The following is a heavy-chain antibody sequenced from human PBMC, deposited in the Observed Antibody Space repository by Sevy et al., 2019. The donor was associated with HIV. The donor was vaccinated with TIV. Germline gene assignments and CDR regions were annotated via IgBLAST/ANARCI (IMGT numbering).Heavy chain of an antibody. D-gene: IGHD1-26*01. J-gene: IGHJ4*02. CDR2: IYYNGHI. Sequence: SETLSLTCTVSGGSSTSLYWNWIRQPPGKGLEWIANIYYNGHINYNPSLKSRVTLSLDTSKNQFSVRLSSVTAADTAMYYCAGENAWGRGYSWGQGTLVTVSS. CDR1: GGSSTSLY. CDR3: AGENAWGRGYS. V-gene: IGHV4-59*08.